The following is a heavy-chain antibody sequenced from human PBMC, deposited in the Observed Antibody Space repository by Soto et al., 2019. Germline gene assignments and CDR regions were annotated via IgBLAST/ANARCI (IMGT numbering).Heavy chain of an antibody. CDR1: GFTFSSYA. CDR2: ISGSGGST. J-gene: IGHJ4*02. Sequence: GGSLRLSCAASGFTFSSYAMSWVRQAPGKGLEWVSAISGSGGSTYYADYVKGRFTNSRDNSKNTLYMQMKSLIAEDTAVYYCAKCPPEFDLTGYYPWWGQGTLVTVSS. V-gene: IGHV3-23*01. D-gene: IGHD3-9*01. CDR3: AKCPPEFDLTGYYPW.